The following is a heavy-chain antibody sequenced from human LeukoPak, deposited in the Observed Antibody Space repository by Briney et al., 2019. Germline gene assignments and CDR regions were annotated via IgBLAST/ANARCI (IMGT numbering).Heavy chain of an antibody. V-gene: IGHV1-18*01. D-gene: IGHD3-16*01. J-gene: IGHJ4*02. CDR1: GYTFNNFA. Sequence: GASVKVSCTASGYTFNNFAVTWVRQAPGQGLEYMGWISAYNGKTNYVQKLQGRVTMTTDISTSTVYMELRNLRSDDTAMYYCARELIRTFDYWGQGTLVTVSS. CDR2: ISAYNGKT. CDR3: ARELIRTFDY.